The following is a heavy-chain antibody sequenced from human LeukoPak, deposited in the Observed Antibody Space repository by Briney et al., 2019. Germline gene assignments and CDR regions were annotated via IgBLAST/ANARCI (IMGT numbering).Heavy chain of an antibody. Sequence: GGSLRLSCAASGFTFSSYAMSWVRQAPGKGLEWVSAISGSGGSTYYADSVKGRFTISRDNSKNTLYLQMNSLRAEDTAVYYCARDSAYYSDAFDIWGQGTMVTVSS. J-gene: IGHJ3*02. CDR3: ARDSAYYSDAFDI. CDR1: GFTFSSYA. CDR2: ISGSGGST. D-gene: IGHD3-10*01. V-gene: IGHV3-23*01.